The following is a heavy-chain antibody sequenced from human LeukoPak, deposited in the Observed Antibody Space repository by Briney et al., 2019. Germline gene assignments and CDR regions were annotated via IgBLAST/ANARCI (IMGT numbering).Heavy chain of an antibody. V-gene: IGHV4-39*01. J-gene: IGHJ4*02. CDR3: ARYDSSGCDFDY. CDR1: GGSISSSSYY. D-gene: IGHD3-22*01. Sequence: TSETLSLTCTVSGGSISSSSYYWGWIRQPPGKGLEWIGSIYYSGSTYYNPSLKSRVTISVDTSKNQFSLKLSSVTAADTAVYYCARYDSSGCDFDYWGQGTLVTVSS. CDR2: IYYSGST.